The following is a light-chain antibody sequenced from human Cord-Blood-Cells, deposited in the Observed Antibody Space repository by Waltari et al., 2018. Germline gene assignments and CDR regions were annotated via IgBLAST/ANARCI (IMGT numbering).Light chain of an antibody. CDR1: QSVSSSY. CDR3: QQYGSSPLT. CDR2: GAS. V-gene: IGKV3-20*01. Sequence: IVLTQSPGPLSLSPGARATLHCRASQSVSSSYLAWYQQKPGQAPRPLIYGASSRATGIPDRFSGSGSGTDFTLTISRLEPEDFAVYYCQQYGSSPLTFGGGTKVEIK. J-gene: IGKJ4*01.